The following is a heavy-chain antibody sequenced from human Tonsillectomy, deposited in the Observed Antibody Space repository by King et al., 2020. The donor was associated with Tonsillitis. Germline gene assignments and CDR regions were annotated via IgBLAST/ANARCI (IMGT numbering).Heavy chain of an antibody. CDR2: IAHGGSNK. CDR3: ARADRFHAAFDI. CDR1: GFTFNTYP. V-gene: IGHV3-30*04. J-gene: IGHJ3*02. D-gene: IGHD3-16*01. Sequence: VQLVESGGGVVQPGRSLTLSCEASGFTFNTYPLYWVRQTPGKGLEWVAIIAHGGSNKYYADNVRGRFTIYRDNSKNTLCLQMNSLRGEDTAVYYCARADRFHAAFDIWGQGTMVTVSS.